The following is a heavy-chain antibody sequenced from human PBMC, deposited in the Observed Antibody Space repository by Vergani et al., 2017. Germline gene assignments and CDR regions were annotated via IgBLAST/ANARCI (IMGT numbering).Heavy chain of an antibody. CDR3: ARQKDYYMDV. CDR2: IYYSGTT. CDR1: GYSISSGYY. V-gene: IGHV4-31*03. Sequence: HVQLQESGPGLLKPSETLSLTCTVSGYSISSGYYWSWVRQRPGMGLDWIGYIYYSGTTYYNPSLESRLTISLDTSENHLSLKLTSVTAADTAVYYCARQKDYYMDVWGKGATVTVS. J-gene: IGHJ6*03.